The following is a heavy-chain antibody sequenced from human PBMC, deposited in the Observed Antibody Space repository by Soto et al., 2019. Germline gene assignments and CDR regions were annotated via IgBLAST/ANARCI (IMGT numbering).Heavy chain of an antibody. CDR1: GFTFSSYA. J-gene: IGHJ4*02. Sequence: GGSLRLSCAASGFTFSSYAMSWVRQAPGKGLEWVSNIKGNGSSKYYVDSVKGRFAISRDNAKSSLYLQMNSLRGEDTAVYYCTRDRGWNALDYWGQGNQVTVSS. CDR3: TRDRGWNALDY. V-gene: IGHV3-23*01. D-gene: IGHD1-1*01. CDR2: IKGNGSSK.